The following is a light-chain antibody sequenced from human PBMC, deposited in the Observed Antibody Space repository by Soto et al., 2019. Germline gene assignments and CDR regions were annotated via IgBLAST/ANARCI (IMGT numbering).Light chain of an antibody. CDR3: QQYNSYSLT. CDR1: QSISSW. CDR2: DAS. V-gene: IGKV1-5*01. J-gene: IGKJ1*01. Sequence: DIQMYQSASTLAATVGDRVTITCRASQSISSWLAWYQQKPGKAPKLLIYDASSLESGVPSRFSGSGSGTEFTLTISSLQPDDFATYYCQQYNSYSLTFGQGTKV.